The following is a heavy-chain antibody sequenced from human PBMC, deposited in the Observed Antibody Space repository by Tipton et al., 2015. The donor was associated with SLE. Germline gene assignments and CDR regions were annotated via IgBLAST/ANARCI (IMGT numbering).Heavy chain of an antibody. J-gene: IGHJ3*02. CDR1: GGSFSSYY. CDR3: ARGDELEWLPNDAFDI. Sequence: TLSLTCAVYGGSFSSYYWGWIRQPPGKGLEWIGSIYYSGSTYYNPSLKSRVTISVDTSKNQFSLKLSSVTAADTAVYYCARGDELEWLPNDAFDIWGQGTMVTVSS. CDR2: IYYSGST. D-gene: IGHD3-3*01. V-gene: IGHV4-34*01.